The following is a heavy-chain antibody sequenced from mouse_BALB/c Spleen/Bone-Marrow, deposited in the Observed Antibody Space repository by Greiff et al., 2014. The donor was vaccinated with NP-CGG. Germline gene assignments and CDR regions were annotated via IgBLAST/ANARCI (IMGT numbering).Heavy chain of an antibody. D-gene: IGHD1-1*01. Sequence: SGSELVKPGASVKLSCAASGFNIKDTYMHWVKQRPEQGLEWIGRIDPANGDTKYDPKFQGKATITADTSSSTAYLQLSSLTSEDTAVYYCTRPSFYYGSSYWYFDVWGAGTTVTVSS. V-gene: IGHV14-3*02. CDR2: IDPANGDT. J-gene: IGHJ1*01. CDR1: GFNIKDTY. CDR3: TRPSFYYGSSYWYFDV.